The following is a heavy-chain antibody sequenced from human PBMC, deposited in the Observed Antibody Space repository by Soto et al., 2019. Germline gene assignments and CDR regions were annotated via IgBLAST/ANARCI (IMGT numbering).Heavy chain of an antibody. D-gene: IGHD3-22*01. CDR1: GGSISSYY. CDR3: ASLTYYDSSGYYYPGNWFDP. CDR2: IYYGGST. Sequence: PSETLSLTCTVSGGSISSYYWSWIRQPPGKGLEWIGYIYYGGSTNYNPSLKSRVTISVDTSKNQSSLKLSSVTAADTAVYYCASLTYYDSSGYYYPGNWFDPWGQGTLVTVSS. J-gene: IGHJ5*02. V-gene: IGHV4-59*01.